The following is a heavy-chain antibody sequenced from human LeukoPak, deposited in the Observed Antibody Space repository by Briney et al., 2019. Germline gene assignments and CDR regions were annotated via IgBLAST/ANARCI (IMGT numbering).Heavy chain of an antibody. J-gene: IGHJ4*02. CDR2: IYWDDDK. V-gene: IGHV2-5*02. CDR3: AHRPGIAVAGTMFDY. D-gene: IGHD6-19*01. CDR1: GYPISRGYFW. Sequence: TLSLTCVVSGYPISRGYFWGWVRQPPGKALEWLALIYWDDDKRYSPSLKSRLTITKDTSKNQVVLTMTNMDPVDTATYYCAHRPGIAVAGTMFDYWGQGTLVTVSS.